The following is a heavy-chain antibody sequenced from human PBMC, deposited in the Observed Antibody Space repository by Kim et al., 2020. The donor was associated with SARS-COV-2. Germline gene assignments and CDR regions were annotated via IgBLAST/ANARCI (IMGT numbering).Heavy chain of an antibody. D-gene: IGHD3-10*01. V-gene: IGHV3-23*01. J-gene: IGHJ4*02. CDR2: ISRTATTT. Sequence: GGSLRLSCAASGFIFDSFAMSWVRQAPGKGLEWVSTISRTATTTYYTDSVKGRFTISRDNSKNTLYLQVNSLRAEDTDVYYCTKHAVRGASYFDYWGQGTLVTVSS. CDR1: GFIFDSFA. CDR3: TKHAVRGASYFDY.